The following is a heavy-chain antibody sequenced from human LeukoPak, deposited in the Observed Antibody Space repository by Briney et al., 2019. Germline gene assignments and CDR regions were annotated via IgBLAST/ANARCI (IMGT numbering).Heavy chain of an antibody. CDR1: GGSISSYY. CDR2: IYYSGST. CDR3: ARDPGGYSYASWDYYYYGMDV. V-gene: IGHV4-59*01. Sequence: PSETLSPTCTVSGGSISSYYWSWIRQPPGKGLEWIGYIYYSGSTNYNPSLKSRVTISVDTSKNQFSLKLSSVTAADTAVYYCARDPGGYSYASWDYYYYGMDVWGKGTTVTVSS. D-gene: IGHD5-18*01. J-gene: IGHJ6*04.